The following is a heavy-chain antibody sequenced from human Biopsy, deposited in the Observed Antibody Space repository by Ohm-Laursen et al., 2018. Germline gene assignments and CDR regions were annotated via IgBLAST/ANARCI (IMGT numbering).Heavy chain of an antibody. CDR2: INQSGRT. J-gene: IGHJ5*02. CDR1: GKTFSDYY. V-gene: IGHV4-34*01. D-gene: IGHD1-14*01. Sequence: GTLSLTCEVYGKTFSDYYWSWIRQPPGKGLEWIGQINQSGRTNYNPSLKSRVNISADKSKNQFSLKLSTVTSADTAVYYCARDRDRRGWFDPWGQGTLVTVSS. CDR3: ARDRDRRGWFDP.